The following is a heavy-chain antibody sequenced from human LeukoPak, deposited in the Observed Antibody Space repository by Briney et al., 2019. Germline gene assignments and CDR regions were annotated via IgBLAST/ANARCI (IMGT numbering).Heavy chain of an antibody. D-gene: IGHD3-16*01. V-gene: IGHV4-30-2*01. CDR2: IYHSGST. Sequence: SQTLCLTCAVSGGSISSGGYCWSWIRQPPGKGLEWVGYIYHSGSTYYNPSLKSRVTISVDRTKNQFSPDLSSVTAADTAMYYCARGGPLNWFDPWGQGTLVTVSS. CDR1: GGSISSGGYC. CDR3: ARGGPLNWFDP. J-gene: IGHJ5*02.